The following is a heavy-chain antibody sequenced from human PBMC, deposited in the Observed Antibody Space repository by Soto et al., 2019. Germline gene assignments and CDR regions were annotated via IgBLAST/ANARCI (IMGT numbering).Heavy chain of an antibody. D-gene: IGHD3-22*01. CDR2: ISSSGSTI. Sequence: QVQLVESGGGLVKPGGSLRLSCAASGFTFSDYYMSWIRQAPGKGLEWVSYISSSGSTIYYADSVKGRFTISRDNAENSLYLQMNNLRAEDTAVYYCARADGHYYDNTFRWYFDLWGRGTLVTVSS. V-gene: IGHV3-11*01. CDR1: GFTFSDYY. CDR3: ARADGHYYDNTFRWYFDL. J-gene: IGHJ2*01.